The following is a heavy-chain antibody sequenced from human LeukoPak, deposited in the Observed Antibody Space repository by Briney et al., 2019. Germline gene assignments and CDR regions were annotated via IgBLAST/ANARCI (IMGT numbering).Heavy chain of an antibody. V-gene: IGHV3-21*01. CDR3: ARDLGGYSYGSHFDS. CDR1: GFTFSTYY. D-gene: IGHD5-18*01. CDR2: ITTSSSYI. Sequence: PGGSLRLYCAASGFTFSTYYMNWVRQAPGKGLEWVSSITTSSSYIYYADSVKGRFTISRDNAKNSLYLQMNSLRAEDTAVYYCARDLGGYSYGSHFDSWGQGTLVTVSS. J-gene: IGHJ4*02.